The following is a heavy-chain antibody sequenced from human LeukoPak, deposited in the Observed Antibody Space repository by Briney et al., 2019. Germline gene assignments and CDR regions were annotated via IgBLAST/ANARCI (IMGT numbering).Heavy chain of an antibody. V-gene: IGHV4-34*01. J-gene: IGHJ4*02. CDR3: TRMTRGHDY. CDR2: INHSGYT. CDR1: GVSFDDYY. D-gene: IGHD4-11*01. Sequence: SETLSLTCAVSGVSFDDYYWSWVCQTPGKGLEWIGEINHSGYTNDNPSLKSRVTPSIDTSRKQFSLNLRSVTVADAGIYYCTRMTRGHDYWGQGTQVTVSS.